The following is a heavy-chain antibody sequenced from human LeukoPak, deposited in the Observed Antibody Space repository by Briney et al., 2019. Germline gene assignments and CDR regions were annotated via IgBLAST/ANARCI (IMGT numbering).Heavy chain of an antibody. CDR2: IFDGGNT. J-gene: IGHJ4*02. Sequence: SETLSLTCTVSGGSISSGGYYWSWIRQHPGKGLEWIGYIFDGGNTYYNPSLKSRVTISVDTSKNQLSPNLTSVTAADTAVFYCARDRKGWIQLDYWGQGTLVTVSS. CDR3: ARDRKGWIQLDY. D-gene: IGHD5-18*01. V-gene: IGHV4-31*03. CDR1: GGSISSGGYY.